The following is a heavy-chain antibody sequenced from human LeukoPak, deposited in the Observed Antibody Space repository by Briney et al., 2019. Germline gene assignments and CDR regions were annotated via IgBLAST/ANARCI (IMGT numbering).Heavy chain of an antibody. CDR3: ARDLLRLGELSTQWGWYYYGMDV. CDR1: GYTFTSYG. V-gene: IGHV1-18*01. J-gene: IGHJ6*02. Sequence: ASMKVSCKASGYTFTSYGISWVRQAPGQGLEWMGWISAYNGNTNYAQKLQGRVTMTTDTSTSTAYMELRSLRSDDTAVYYCARDLLRLGELSTQWGWYYYGMDVWGQGTTVTVSS. D-gene: IGHD3-16*02. CDR2: ISAYNGNT.